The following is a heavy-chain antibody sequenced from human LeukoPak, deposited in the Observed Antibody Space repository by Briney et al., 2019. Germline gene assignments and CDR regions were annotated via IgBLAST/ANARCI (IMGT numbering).Heavy chain of an antibody. CDR1: GFTVSSNY. J-gene: IGHJ4*02. CDR2: IYSGGST. D-gene: IGHD6-13*01. Sequence: PGGSLRLSCAASGFTVSSNYMSWVRQAPGKGLEWVSVIYSGGSTYYADSVKGRFTISRDNAKNSLYLQMNSLRAEDTAVYYCARDQGPAAAGRVYWGQGTLVTVSS. V-gene: IGHV3-53*01. CDR3: ARDQGPAAAGRVY.